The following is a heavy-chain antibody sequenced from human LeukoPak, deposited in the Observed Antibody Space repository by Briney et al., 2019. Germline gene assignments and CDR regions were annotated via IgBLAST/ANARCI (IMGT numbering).Heavy chain of an antibody. D-gene: IGHD3-22*01. CDR3: AKLGYDSSGSPRLVDH. CDR1: GFTFTTYS. CDR2: ISGTGGST. V-gene: IGHV3-23*01. Sequence: PGGSLRLSCAASGFTFTTYSMSWVRQAPGKGLEWVSTISGTGGSTYYTDSVKGRFTISRDNSKNTLDLQMNSLRPEDTAVYYCAKLGYDSSGSPRLVDHWGQGTLVTVSS. J-gene: IGHJ4*02.